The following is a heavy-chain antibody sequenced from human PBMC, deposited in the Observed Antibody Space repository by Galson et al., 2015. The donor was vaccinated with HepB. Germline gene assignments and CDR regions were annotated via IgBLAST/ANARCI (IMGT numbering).Heavy chain of an antibody. CDR1: GFTFSNYW. D-gene: IGHD6-19*01. Sequence: SLRLSCAASGFTFSNYWMHWVRQTPGKGLVWVSRINSDGTTTTYADSVKGRSTISRDNAKNTLYLQMNSLTAEDTAMYYCARDKLTVAGTGLDDYWGQGTLVTVSS. J-gene: IGHJ4*02. CDR2: INSDGTTT. V-gene: IGHV3-74*01. CDR3: ARDKLTVAGTGLDDY.